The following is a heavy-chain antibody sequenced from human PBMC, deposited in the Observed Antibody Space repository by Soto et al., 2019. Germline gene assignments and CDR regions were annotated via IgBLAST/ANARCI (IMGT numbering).Heavy chain of an antibody. D-gene: IGHD4-17*01. CDR3: TTDSVTQDFDY. Sequence: QVQLVESGGGVVQPGRSLRLSCAASGFTFSSYGMHWVRQAPGQGLEWVAVISYDGSNKYYADSVKGRFTISRDNSKNTLYLQMNSLRAEDTAVYYCTTDSVTQDFDYWGQGTLVTVSS. V-gene: IGHV3-30*03. CDR2: ISYDGSNK. J-gene: IGHJ4*02. CDR1: GFTFSSYG.